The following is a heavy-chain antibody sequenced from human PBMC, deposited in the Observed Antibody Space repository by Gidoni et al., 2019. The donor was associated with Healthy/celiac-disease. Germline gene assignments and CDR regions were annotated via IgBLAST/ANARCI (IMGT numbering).Heavy chain of an antibody. V-gene: IGHV3-30*14. J-gene: IGHJ6*02. CDR3: AREGTMVRGVIITGGYYYYGIDV. CDR1: GLPFSSYA. CDR2: ISYDGSNK. D-gene: IGHD3-10*01. Sequence: QVQLVASGGGVVQPGRSLRLSCAASGLPFSSYAMHGVRQAPGKGLAWVAVISYDGSNKYYADSVKGRFTISRDNSKNTLYLQMNSLRAEDTAVYYCAREGTMVRGVIITGGYYYYGIDVWGQGTTVTVSS.